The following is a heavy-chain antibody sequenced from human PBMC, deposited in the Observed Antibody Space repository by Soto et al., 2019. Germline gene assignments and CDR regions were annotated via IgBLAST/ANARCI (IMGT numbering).Heavy chain of an antibody. J-gene: IGHJ5*02. CDR3: ARAHTDIAAAGPPSVFDP. Sequence: ASVKVSCKASGYTFTSYGISWVRQAPGQGLEWMGWISAYNGNTNYAQKLQGRVTMTTDTSTSTAYMELRSLRSDDTAVYYCARAHTDIAAAGPPSVFDPWGQGTLVTVSS. CDR2: ISAYNGNT. CDR1: GYTFTSYG. V-gene: IGHV1-18*01. D-gene: IGHD6-13*01.